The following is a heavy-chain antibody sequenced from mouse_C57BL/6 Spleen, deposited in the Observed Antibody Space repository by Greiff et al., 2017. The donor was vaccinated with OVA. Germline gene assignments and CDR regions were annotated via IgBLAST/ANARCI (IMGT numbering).Heavy chain of an antibody. CDR1: GFNIKDDY. Sequence: EVQLQQSGAELVRPGASVKLSCTASGFNIKDDYMHWVKQRPEQGLEWIGWIDPENGDTEYASKFQGKATITADTSSNTAYLQLSSLTSEDTAVYYCTTYYYEDYWGQGTTLTVSS. J-gene: IGHJ2*01. CDR2: IDPENGDT. D-gene: IGHD1-1*01. CDR3: TTYYYEDY. V-gene: IGHV14-4*01.